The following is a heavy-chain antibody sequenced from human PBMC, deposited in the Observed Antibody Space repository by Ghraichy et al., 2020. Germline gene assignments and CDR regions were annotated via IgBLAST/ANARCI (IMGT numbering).Heavy chain of an antibody. V-gene: IGHV3-33*01. CDR3: ARADSYYDSSGYSYYFDY. J-gene: IGHJ4*02. D-gene: IGHD3-22*01. Sequence: GGSLRLSCAASGFTFSSYGMHWVRQAPGKGLEWVAVIWYDGSNKYYADSVKGRFTISRDNSKNTLYLQMNSLRAEDTAVYYCARADSYYDSSGYSYYFDYWGQEPLVTVSS. CDR1: GFTFSSYG. CDR2: IWYDGSNK.